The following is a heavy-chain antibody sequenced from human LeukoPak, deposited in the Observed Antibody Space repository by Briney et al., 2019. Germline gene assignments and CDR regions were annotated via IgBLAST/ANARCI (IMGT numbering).Heavy chain of an antibody. CDR3: ARAGKVDGSGSYYADY. Sequence: GESLKISCKGSGYSFTSYWIGWVRQMPGKGLEWMGIIYPGDSDTRYSPSFQGQVTISADKSISTAYLQWSSLKASDTAMYYCARAGKVDGSGSYYADYWGPGTLVTVSS. V-gene: IGHV5-51*01. D-gene: IGHD3-10*01. CDR2: IYPGDSDT. CDR1: GYSFTSYW. J-gene: IGHJ4*02.